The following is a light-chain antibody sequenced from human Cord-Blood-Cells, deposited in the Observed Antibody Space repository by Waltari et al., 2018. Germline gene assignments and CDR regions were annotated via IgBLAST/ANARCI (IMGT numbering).Light chain of an antibody. J-gene: IGLJ2*01. Sequence: QSALTQPPSVSGSPAQSVTISCPGTSSDVGSYNRVSRYQQPPGTAPKLMIYEVSNRPSGVPDRFSGSKSGNTASLTISGLQAEDEADYYCSSYTSSSTVVFGGGTKLTVL. CDR3: SSYTSSSTVV. CDR2: EVS. V-gene: IGLV2-18*02. CDR1: SSDVGSYNR.